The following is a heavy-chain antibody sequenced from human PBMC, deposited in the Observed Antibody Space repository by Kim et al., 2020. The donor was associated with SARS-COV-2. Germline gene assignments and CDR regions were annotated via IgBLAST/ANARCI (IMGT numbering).Heavy chain of an antibody. CDR2: T. Sequence: TCYDPCRKSRVTISVDTSRNQFSLKLASVTAADPAVYYCARRTEAGGYFDFWGQGSPVTVAS. J-gene: IGHJ4*02. CDR3: ARRTEAGGYFDF. V-gene: IGHV4-39*01. D-gene: IGHD3-16*01.